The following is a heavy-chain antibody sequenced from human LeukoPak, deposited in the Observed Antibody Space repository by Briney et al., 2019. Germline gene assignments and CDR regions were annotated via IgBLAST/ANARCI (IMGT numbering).Heavy chain of an antibody. CDR3: AKVSVAGISGY. V-gene: IGHV3-23*01. J-gene: IGHJ4*02. CDR1: GFTFSSYA. D-gene: IGHD6-19*01. CDR2: ISGSGGST. Sequence: PGGSLRLSCAASGFTFSSYAISWVRQAPGKGRVWVSAISGSGGSTYYADSVKGRFTISRDNSKNTQYLQMNSLRAEDTAVYYCAKVSVAGISGYWGQGTLVTVSS.